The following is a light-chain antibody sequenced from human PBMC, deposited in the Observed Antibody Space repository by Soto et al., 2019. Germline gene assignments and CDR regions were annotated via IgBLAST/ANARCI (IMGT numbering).Light chain of an antibody. CDR2: DDS. CDR1: NIGSKS. Sequence: SYGLTQPASVSVARGQTARITCGGNNIGSKSVHWYRQKPGQAPVLVVYDDSDRPSGIPERFSGSNSGNTATLTISRVEAGDEAAYYCQVWDSSSDPNDVFGIGPKVAL. V-gene: IGLV3-21*02. CDR3: QVWDSSSDPNDV. J-gene: IGLJ1*01.